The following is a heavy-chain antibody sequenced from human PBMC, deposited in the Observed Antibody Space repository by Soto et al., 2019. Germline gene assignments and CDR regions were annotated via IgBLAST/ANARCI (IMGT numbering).Heavy chain of an antibody. CDR2: IFYDGYT. CDR3: ARLQAAVPHY. D-gene: IGHD6-13*01. Sequence: QLQLQESGPGLVMPSETLSLTCTVSGDSISGSPYFWGWIRQPPGKRLEWIGSIFYDGYTLYTPSLRSRVTISVHTSKNQFSLNLASVAAADTATYFCARLQAAVPHYWGQGTLVTVSS. CDR1: GDSISGSPYF. J-gene: IGHJ4*02. V-gene: IGHV4-39*01.